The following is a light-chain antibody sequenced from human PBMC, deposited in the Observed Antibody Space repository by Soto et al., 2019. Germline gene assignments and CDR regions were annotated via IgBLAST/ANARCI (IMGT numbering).Light chain of an antibody. J-gene: IGLJ1*01. CDR3: SSYTSSSTYV. CDR2: DVS. Sequence: QSALTQPASVSGPPGQSITISCTGTSRDVGGYNYVSWYQQHPGKAPKLMIYDVSNRPSGVSNRFSGSKSGSTASLTISGLQAEDEADYYCSSYTSSSTYVLGTGTKVTVL. CDR1: SRDVGGYNY. V-gene: IGLV2-14*01.